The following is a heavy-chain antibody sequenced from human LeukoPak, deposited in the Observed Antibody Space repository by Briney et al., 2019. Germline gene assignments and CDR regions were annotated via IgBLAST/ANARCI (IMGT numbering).Heavy chain of an antibody. J-gene: IGHJ4*02. CDR3: ARGLRGEILQTGY. Sequence: ASVKVSCEASGYTFTNYDINWVRQSTGQGLEWMGWMSSNSGNTGYAQKFQGRVTMTRDTSINTAYMELSSLRSEDTAVYYCARGLRGEILQTGYWGQGTLVTVSS. CDR2: MSSNSGNT. V-gene: IGHV1-8*01. D-gene: IGHD1-26*01. CDR1: GYTFTNYD.